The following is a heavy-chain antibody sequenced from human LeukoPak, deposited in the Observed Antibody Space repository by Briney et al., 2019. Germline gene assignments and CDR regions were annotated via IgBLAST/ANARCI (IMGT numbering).Heavy chain of an antibody. CDR1: GFTFSSYA. V-gene: IGHV3-23*01. J-gene: IGHJ4*02. Sequence: GGSLRLSCAAFGFTFSSYAMSWVRQAPGKGLEWVSAISGSGGSTYYADSVKGRLTISRDNSKNTLYLQMNSLRAEDTAVYYCAKGNRVGATQRPSSFDYWGQGTLVTVSS. CDR2: ISGSGGST. CDR3: AKGNRVGATQRPSSFDY. D-gene: IGHD1-26*01.